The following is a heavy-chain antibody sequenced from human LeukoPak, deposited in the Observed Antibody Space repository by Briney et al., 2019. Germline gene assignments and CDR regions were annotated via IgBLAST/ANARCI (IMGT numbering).Heavy chain of an antibody. Sequence: SETLSLTCTVSGGSISSYYWSWIRQPPGKGLEWIGYIYYSGSTNYNPSLKSRVTISVDTSKNQFSLKLSSVTAADTAVYYCARSNYDFWSGYSKWFDPWGQGTLVTVSS. CDR3: ARSNYDFWSGYSKWFDP. D-gene: IGHD3-3*01. CDR1: GGSISSYY. J-gene: IGHJ5*02. CDR2: IYYSGST. V-gene: IGHV4-59*01.